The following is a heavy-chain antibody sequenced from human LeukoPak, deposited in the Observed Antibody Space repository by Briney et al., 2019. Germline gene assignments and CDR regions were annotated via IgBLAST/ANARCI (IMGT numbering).Heavy chain of an antibody. J-gene: IGHJ4*02. CDR1: GFSFSDYY. D-gene: IGHD6-19*01. CDR2: ISNSGSTI. Sequence: PGGSLRLSCATSGFSFSDYYMSWIRQAPGKGLECVSYISNSGSTIYYADSVKGRFTISRDNAKNSLHLQMNSLRAEDTAVYYCARDIAVADQGYWGQGSLVTVSS. CDR3: ARDIAVADQGY. V-gene: IGHV3-11*01.